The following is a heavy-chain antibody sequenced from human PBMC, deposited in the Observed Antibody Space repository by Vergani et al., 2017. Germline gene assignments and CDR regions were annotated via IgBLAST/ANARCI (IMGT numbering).Heavy chain of an antibody. J-gene: IGHJ6*03. CDR2: INPSGGST. Sequence: QVQLVQSGAEVKKPGASVKVSCKASGYTFTSYYMHWVRQAPGQGLEWMGIINPSGGSTSYAQKFQGRVTMTRDTSTSTVYMELSSLRSEDTAVYFCARVRVPAALDYYYYYMDVGGKGTTVTVSS. CDR1: GYTFTSYY. CDR3: ARVRVPAALDYYYYYMDV. V-gene: IGHV1-46*01. D-gene: IGHD2-2*01.